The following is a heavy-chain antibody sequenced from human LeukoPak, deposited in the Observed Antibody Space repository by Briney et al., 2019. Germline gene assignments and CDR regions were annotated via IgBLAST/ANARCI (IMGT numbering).Heavy chain of an antibody. V-gene: IGHV1-18*01. CDR1: GYTLKTYG. CDR3: ATGSITMIRGVTYFYYGMDV. CDR2: ISGYNGNT. Sequence: GASVKVSCKSSGYTLKTYGISWGRQAPGQGLEWMGWISGYNGNTKFAQNFHGRVAMTTDTSTNTDHMELRSLKSDDPAVYYCATGSITMIRGVTYFYYGMDVWGQGTTVTV. J-gene: IGHJ6*02. D-gene: IGHD3-10*01.